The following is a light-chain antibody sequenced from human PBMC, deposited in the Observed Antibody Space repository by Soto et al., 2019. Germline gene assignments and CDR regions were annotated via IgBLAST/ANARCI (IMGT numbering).Light chain of an antibody. Sequence: EIVMTQSPATLSVSPGERATLSCRASQSVSSNLAWYQHKPGQAPRLLIYGASTRATGIPARFSGSRSGTEFTLTISSLQSEDFAVYYCQQYNNWPYTFGQGTKLEIK. CDR2: GAS. CDR1: QSVSSN. CDR3: QQYNNWPYT. V-gene: IGKV3-15*01. J-gene: IGKJ2*01.